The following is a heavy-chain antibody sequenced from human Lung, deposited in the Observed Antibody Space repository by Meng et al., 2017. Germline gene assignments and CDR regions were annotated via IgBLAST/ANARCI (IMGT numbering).Heavy chain of an antibody. J-gene: IGHJ4*02. CDR2: IYHSGST. CDR1: GGSISSDNW. V-gene: IGHV4-4*02. D-gene: IGHD2-21*01. CDR3: TKNDFYCLGY. Sequence: QRQLQGPGPGLVKPSGTLSLTCAVSGGSISSDNWWSWFRQPPGKGLEWIGEIYHSGSTNYNPSLKSRITISVDKPKNQFSLMLSSVTAADTAVYYCTKNDFYCLGYWGQGTLVTVSS.